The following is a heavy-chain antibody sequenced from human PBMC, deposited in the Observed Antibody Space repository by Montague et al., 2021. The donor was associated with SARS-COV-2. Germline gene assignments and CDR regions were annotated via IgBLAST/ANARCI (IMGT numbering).Heavy chain of an antibody. CDR3: AREGLVVRGWFDP. D-gene: IGHD2-15*01. CDR1: GGSINSNNW. V-gene: IGHV4-4*02. J-gene: IGHJ5*02. CDR2: IYHSGST. Sequence: SETLSLTCTVSGGSINSNNWWSLVRQPPEKGLEFIYDIYHSGSTXYNPSLNSRVTISVDKSKNQFSLKLSSVTAADTAVYYCAREGLVVRGWFDPWGQGTLVTVSS.